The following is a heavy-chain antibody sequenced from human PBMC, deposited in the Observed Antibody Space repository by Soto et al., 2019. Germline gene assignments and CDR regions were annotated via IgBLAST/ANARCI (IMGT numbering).Heavy chain of an antibody. CDR2: IYYSGST. D-gene: IGHD2-15*01. CDR1: GGSISSGGYY. V-gene: IGHV4-31*03. CDR3: ARVGPVFAATPYGFDY. J-gene: IGHJ4*02. Sequence: VQLQESGPGLVKPSQTLSLTCTVSGGSISSGGYYWSWIRQHPGKGLEWIGYIYYSGSTYYNPSLKSRVTISVDTSKNQFSLKLNSVTAADTAVYYCARVGPVFAATPYGFDYWGQGTLVTVSS.